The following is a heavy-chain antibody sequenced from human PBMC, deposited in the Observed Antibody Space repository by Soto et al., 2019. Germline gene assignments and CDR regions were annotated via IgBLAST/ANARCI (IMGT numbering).Heavy chain of an antibody. J-gene: IGHJ6*02. CDR1: GFTFSSYG. Sequence: GGSLRLSCAASGFTFSSYGMHWVRQAPGKGLEWVAVIWYDGSNKYYADSVKGRFTISRDNSKNTLYLQMNSLRAEDTAVYYCARGLGWYGDYYYGMDVWDQETTVTLSS. D-gene: IGHD6-19*01. CDR3: ARGLGWYGDYYYGMDV. CDR2: IWYDGSNK. V-gene: IGHV3-33*01.